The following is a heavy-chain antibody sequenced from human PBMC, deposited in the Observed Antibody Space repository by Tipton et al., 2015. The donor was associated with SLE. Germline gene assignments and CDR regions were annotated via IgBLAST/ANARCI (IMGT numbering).Heavy chain of an antibody. CDR1: GGSISSGGYY. V-gene: IGHV4-31*03. Sequence: TLSLTCTVSGGSISSGGYYWSWIRQHPGKGLEWIGEINHSGSTNYNPSLKSRVTISVDTSKNQFSLKLSSVTAADTAVYYCAMGRAVTHWGQGTLVTVSS. CDR2: INHSGST. D-gene: IGHD1-26*01. J-gene: IGHJ4*02. CDR3: AMGRAVTH.